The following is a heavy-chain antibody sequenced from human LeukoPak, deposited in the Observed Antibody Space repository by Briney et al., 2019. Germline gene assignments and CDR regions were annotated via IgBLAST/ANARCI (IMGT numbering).Heavy chain of an antibody. V-gene: IGHV4-34*01. J-gene: IGHJ4*02. CDR2: INHSGST. CDR1: GGSFSGYY. Sequence: SETLSLTCAVYGGSFSGYYWSWIRQPPGKGLEWIGEINHSGSTNYNPSLKSRVTISVDTSKNQFSLKLSSVTAADTAVYYCARVGDYDSSGYPDYWGQGTLVTVSS. CDR3: ARVGDYDSSGYPDY. D-gene: IGHD3-22*01.